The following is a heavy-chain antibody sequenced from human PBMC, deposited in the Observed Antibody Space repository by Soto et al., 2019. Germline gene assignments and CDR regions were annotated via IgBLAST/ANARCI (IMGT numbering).Heavy chain of an antibody. CDR1: GGSISSPGFY. D-gene: IGHD5-18*01. J-gene: IGHJ4*01. Sequence: PSETLSLTCTVSGGSISSPGFYWSWLRLRPGQGLEWLGYIFYSGSTYYNPSLKSRVTFSSDTSKNQFSLRLTSVTTADTAVYFCARELRGGSSYGLHFDYWGHGTLVTVSS. V-gene: IGHV4-31*03. CDR3: ARELRGGSSYGLHFDY. CDR2: IFYSGST.